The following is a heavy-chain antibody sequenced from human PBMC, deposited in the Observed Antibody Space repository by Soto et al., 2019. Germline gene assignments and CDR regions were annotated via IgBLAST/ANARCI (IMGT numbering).Heavy chain of an antibody. CDR3: TKFRLWGGDGYNSYYYNAMDV. V-gene: IGHV3-9*01. CDR1: GFTFDDYA. CDR2: ISWNSGRI. J-gene: IGHJ6*02. Sequence: PGGSLRLSCAASGFTFDDYAMYWVRQVPGKGLEWVSGISWNSGRIGYADSVKGRFTISRVNAKNSLYLQMNSLRPEDTALYYFTKFRLWGGDGYNSYYYNAMDVWGQGTTVTVSS. D-gene: IGHD3-16*01.